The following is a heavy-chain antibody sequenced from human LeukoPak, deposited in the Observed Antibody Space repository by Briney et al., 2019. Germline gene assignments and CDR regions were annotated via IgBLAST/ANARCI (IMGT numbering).Heavy chain of an antibody. CDR1: GFTFSSYE. V-gene: IGHV3-48*03. D-gene: IGHD6-19*01. CDR3: ARDSIFFSSGWHVGPD. CDR2: ISSSGSNI. Sequence: PGGSLRLSCAASGFTFSSYEMNWVRQAPGKGLEGVSYISSSGSNIYYADSVKGRFTISRDNAKSSLYLQMNSLRAEDTAVYYCARDSIFFSSGWHVGPDWGQGTLVTVSS. J-gene: IGHJ4*02.